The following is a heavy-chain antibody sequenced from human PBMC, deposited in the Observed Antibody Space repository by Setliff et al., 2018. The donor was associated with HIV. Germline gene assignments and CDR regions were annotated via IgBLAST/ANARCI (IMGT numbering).Heavy chain of an antibody. D-gene: IGHD1-26*01. CDR1: GYSISRGYY. J-gene: IGHJ4*02. Sequence: SETLSLTCAVSGYSISRGYYWGWIRQTPGKGLAWIGNIYNSGTDYYNPSLKSRVTISIDTSKNQFSLRLSSVTAADTAVYYCARQGEVGAPFDYWGQGTLVTVSS. CDR2: IYNSGTD. CDR3: ARQGEVGAPFDY. V-gene: IGHV4-38-2*01.